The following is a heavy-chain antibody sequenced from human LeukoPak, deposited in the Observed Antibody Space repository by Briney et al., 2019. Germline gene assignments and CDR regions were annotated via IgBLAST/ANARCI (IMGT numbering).Heavy chain of an antibody. Sequence: ASVKVSCKASGYTFTSYDINWVRQAPGQGLEWMGLMNPNSGNTGYAQKFQGRVTMTRNTSISTAYMELSSLRYEDTAVYYCARVVDLSFDPWGQGTLVTVSS. J-gene: IGHJ5*02. CDR1: GYTFTSYD. V-gene: IGHV1-8*01. D-gene: IGHD2/OR15-2a*01. CDR2: MNPNSGNT. CDR3: ARVVDLSFDP.